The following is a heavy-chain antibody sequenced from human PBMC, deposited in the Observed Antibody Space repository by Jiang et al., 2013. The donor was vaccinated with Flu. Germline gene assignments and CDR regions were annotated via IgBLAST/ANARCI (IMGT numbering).Heavy chain of an antibody. CDR3: VRGPTGTTDY. D-gene: IGHD1-7*01. J-gene: IGHJ4*02. CDR1: GYTFTAYD. Sequence: GVEVKKPGASVKVSCKASGYTFTAYDINWVRQAAGQGLEWMGWMSPNSGITRYTQKFQGRVTMTRDTSINTAYMELSRLASEDAAVYYCVRGPTGTTDYWGQGTLVTVSS. CDR2: MSPNSGIT. V-gene: IGHV1-8*01.